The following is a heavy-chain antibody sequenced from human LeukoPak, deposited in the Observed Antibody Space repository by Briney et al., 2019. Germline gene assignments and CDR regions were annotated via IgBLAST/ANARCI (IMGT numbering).Heavy chain of an antibody. J-gene: IGHJ4*02. CDR3: AKDLITMVRGVITSWVGYFDY. CDR2: IGGSGGST. D-gene: IGHD3-10*01. V-gene: IGHV3-23*01. Sequence: GGSLRLSCAASGFTFSSYSMSWVRQAPGKGLEWVSAIGGSGGSTYYADSVKGRFTISRDNSKNTLYLQMNSLRAEDTAVYYCAKDLITMVRGVITSWVGYFDYWGQGTLVTVSS. CDR1: GFTFSSYS.